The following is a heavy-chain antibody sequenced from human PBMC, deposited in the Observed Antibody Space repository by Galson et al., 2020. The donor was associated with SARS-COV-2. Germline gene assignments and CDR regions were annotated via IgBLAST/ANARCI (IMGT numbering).Heavy chain of an antibody. CDR1: GFTFSDYY. CDR2: LSDSTIYT. V-gene: IGHV3-11*06. J-gene: IGHJ6*02. CDR3: ARAQYPLYSCGTGFGMDV. D-gene: IGHD2-15*01. Sequence: GGSLRLSCAASGFTFSDYYMNWTRQAPGKGLEWVGQLSDSTIYTYYADSVKGLFTISRDNAKYSLYLQMSSLMAEYTAVYYCARAQYPLYSCGTGFGMDVWVQGTTVTVSS.